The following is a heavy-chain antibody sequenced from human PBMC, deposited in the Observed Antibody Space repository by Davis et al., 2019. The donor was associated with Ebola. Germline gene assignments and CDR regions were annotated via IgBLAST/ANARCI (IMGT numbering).Heavy chain of an antibody. D-gene: IGHD2-2*01. CDR1: GGPLSDYY. J-gene: IGHJ4*02. CDR3: ASPHQIRGADYFDV. Sequence: SQTLSLTCAVYGGPLSDYYWSWIRQPPGKGLEWIGEIDHRGKTKYNPSLRSRVSISIDTSKNQFSLKLRSMTAADTAVYYCASPHQIRGADYFDVWGQGSLVTVSS. CDR2: IDHRGKT. V-gene: IGHV4-34*01.